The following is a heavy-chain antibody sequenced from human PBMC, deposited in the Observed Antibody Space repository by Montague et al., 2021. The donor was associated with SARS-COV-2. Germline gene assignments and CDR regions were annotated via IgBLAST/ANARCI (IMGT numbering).Heavy chain of an antibody. D-gene: IGHD2-21*01. CDR3: ARGSRVVGITPGFRY. Sequence: SETLSLTCTVSGAPLTAGTYHWAWIRQPPGQGLEWIGNIFHSGSASYNPSLKSRVTMSVDTSKNQFSLNLTSVTAADTAMYYCARGSRVVGITPGFRYWGQGTQVAVSS. V-gene: IGHV4-39*07. CDR1: GAPLTAGTYH. J-gene: IGHJ4*02. CDR2: IFHSGSA.